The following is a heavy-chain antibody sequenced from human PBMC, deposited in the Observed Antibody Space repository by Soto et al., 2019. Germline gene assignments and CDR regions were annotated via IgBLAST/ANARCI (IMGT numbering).Heavy chain of an antibody. CDR3: VRGNRYSSSSGWGGGFDY. CDR1: GFTFSDSG. J-gene: IGHJ4*02. Sequence: QVQLVESGGGVVQPGGSLRLSCATSGFTFSDSGMHWVRQAPGKGLEWVAVIWSDGSDKSYADSVEGRFTISRDNSKNTLYLQMNRLRAEDTAVYYGVRGNRYSSSSGWGGGFDYWGQGTLVTVSS. V-gene: IGHV3-33*01. D-gene: IGHD6-6*01. CDR2: IWSDGSDK.